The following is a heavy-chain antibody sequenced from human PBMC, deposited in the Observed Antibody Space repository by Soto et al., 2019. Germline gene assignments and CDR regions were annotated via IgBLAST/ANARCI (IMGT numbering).Heavy chain of an antibody. CDR1: GFIFDDFA. D-gene: IGHD3-10*01. V-gene: IGHV3-9*01. J-gene: IGHJ6*02. CDR2: INWNSGRI. Sequence: EEQLVESGGGLVQPGRSLRLSCAASGFIFDDFAMHWVRQAPGKGLEWVSGINWNSGRIGYADSVKGRFTISRDNAKTSLYLQMNSLRAEDTALYYCAKDRGSGSYAANFQYYGMDVWGQGTTVTVSS. CDR3: AKDRGSGSYAANFQYYGMDV.